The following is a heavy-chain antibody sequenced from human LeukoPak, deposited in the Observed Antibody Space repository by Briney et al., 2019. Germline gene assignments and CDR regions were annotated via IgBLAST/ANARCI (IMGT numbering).Heavy chain of an antibody. CDR3: ARDPLFVNWGASARSEAFDI. CDR2: IYYSGST. J-gene: IGHJ3*02. CDR1: GGSISSGNYY. V-gene: IGHV4-30-4*08. Sequence: PSQTLSLTCIVSGGSISSGNYYWSWIRQPPGKGLEWIGYIYYSGSTYYNPSLKSRVTISVDTSKNQFSLKLSSVTAADTAVYYCARDPLFVNWGASARSEAFDIWGQGTMVTVSS. D-gene: IGHD7-27*01.